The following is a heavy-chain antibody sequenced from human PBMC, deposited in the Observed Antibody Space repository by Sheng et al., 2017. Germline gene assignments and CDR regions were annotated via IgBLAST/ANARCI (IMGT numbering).Heavy chain of an antibody. CDR2: ISYDGNNK. D-gene: IGHD2-15*01. J-gene: IGHJ4*02. V-gene: IGHV3-30*18. CDR3: AKDGACSGGSCSMYYFDS. CDR1: GFTFSSYG. Sequence: QVQLVESGGGVVQPGRSLRLSCAASGFTFSSYGMHWVRQAPGKGLEWVAVISYDGNNKYYADSVKGRFIVSRDISKNTLYLQLNSLRAEDTAVYYCAKDGACSGGSCSMYYFDSWAREPWSPSPQ.